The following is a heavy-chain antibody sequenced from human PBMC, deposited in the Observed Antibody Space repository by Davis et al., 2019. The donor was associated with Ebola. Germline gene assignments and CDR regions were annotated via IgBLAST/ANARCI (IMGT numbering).Heavy chain of an antibody. CDR1: GYTFTSYG. V-gene: IGHV1-18*01. Sequence: ASVKVSCKASGYTFTSYGISWVRQAPGQGLEWMGWISAYNGNTNYAQKLQGRVTMTTDTSTSTAYMELRSLRSGDTAVYYCAREGYCSGGSCYHKYYFDYWGQGTLVTVSS. CDR3: AREGYCSGGSCYHKYYFDY. J-gene: IGHJ4*02. D-gene: IGHD2-15*01. CDR2: ISAYNGNT.